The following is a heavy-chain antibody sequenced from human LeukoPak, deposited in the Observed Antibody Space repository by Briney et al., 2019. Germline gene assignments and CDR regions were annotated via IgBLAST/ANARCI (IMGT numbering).Heavy chain of an antibody. D-gene: IGHD3-3*01. V-gene: IGHV3-11*01. CDR2: ISDNGRTK. J-gene: IGHJ4*02. CDR3: ATVHFGYFTF. Sequence: GGSLRLSCAASGLTFSDYHMSWLRQAPGKGLEWVSHISDNGRTKYYANSVQGRFTVSRDNAKNSLYLQMNSLRADDTAVYYCATVHFGYFTFWGQGTLVPVSS. CDR1: GLTFSDYH.